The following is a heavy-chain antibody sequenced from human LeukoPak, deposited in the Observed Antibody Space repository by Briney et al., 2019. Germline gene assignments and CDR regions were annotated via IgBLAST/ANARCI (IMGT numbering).Heavy chain of an antibody. CDR3: AREVGNSPTWFDP. J-gene: IGHJ5*02. CDR1: GGSISSYY. V-gene: IGHV4-59*01. Sequence: PSETLSLTCTVPGGSISSYYWSWIRQPPGRGLGWNRSKPYSESTNSNPSLKTRVTISVDTPKTQFTLKLTSVTAADTAFYYCAREVGNSPTWFDPWGQGTLVTVSS. D-gene: IGHD1-7*01. CDR2: KPYSEST.